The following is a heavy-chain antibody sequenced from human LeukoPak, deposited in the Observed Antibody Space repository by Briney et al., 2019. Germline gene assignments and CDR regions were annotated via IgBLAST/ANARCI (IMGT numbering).Heavy chain of an antibody. V-gene: IGHV3-23*01. CDR2: ISGSGGST. Sequence: GGSLRLSCAASGFTFSSYAMIWVRQAPGKGLEWVSAISGSGGSTYYADSVKGRFTISRDNSKNTLYLQMNSLRAEDTAVYYCAKDMYSSSWSRVSFYFDYWGQGTLVTVSS. CDR1: GFTFSSYA. D-gene: IGHD6-13*01. J-gene: IGHJ4*02. CDR3: AKDMYSSSWSRVSFYFDY.